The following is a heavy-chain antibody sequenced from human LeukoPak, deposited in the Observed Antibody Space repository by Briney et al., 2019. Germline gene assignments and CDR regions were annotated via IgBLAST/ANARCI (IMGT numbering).Heavy chain of an antibody. J-gene: IGHJ4*02. CDR1: GFTFSDYY. CDR3: AKGAAIAAAGGGYYFDY. V-gene: IGHV3-23*01. CDR2: ISGSGGST. Sequence: GGSLRLSCAASGFTFSDYYMSWVRQAPGKGLEWVSAISGSGGSTYYADSVKGRFTISRDNSKNTLYLQMNSLRAEDTAVYYCAKGAAIAAAGGGYYFDYWGQGTLVTVSS. D-gene: IGHD6-13*01.